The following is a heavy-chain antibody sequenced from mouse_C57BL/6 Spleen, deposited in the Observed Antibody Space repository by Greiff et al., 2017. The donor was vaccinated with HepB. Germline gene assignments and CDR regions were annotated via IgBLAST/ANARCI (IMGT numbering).Heavy chain of an antibody. CDR1: GYTFTDYY. CDR3: ARSGGLRRKGWFAY. CDR2: INPNNGGT. Sequence: VQLQQSGPELVKPGASVKISCKASGYTFTDYYMNWVKQSHGKSLEWIGDINPNNGGTSYNQKFKGKATLTVDKSSSTAYMELRSLTSEDSAVYYCARSGGLRRKGWFAYWGQGTLVTVSA. V-gene: IGHV1-26*01. D-gene: IGHD2-4*01. J-gene: IGHJ3*01.